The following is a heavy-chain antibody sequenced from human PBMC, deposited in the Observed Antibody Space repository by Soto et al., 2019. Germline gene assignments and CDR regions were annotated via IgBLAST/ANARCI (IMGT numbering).Heavy chain of an antibody. CDR1: GGSISPYY. Sequence: SETLSLTCTVSGGSISPYYWSWIRQPPGKGLEWIGYVYYSGNTNYNPSLESRVAISVDTSRNRFSLNLTSATAADTAVYYCARKGAAASYAHYYMDVWGRGTAVTVSS. CDR3: ARKGAAASYAHYYMDV. V-gene: IGHV4-59*01. CDR2: VYYSGNT. D-gene: IGHD6-13*01. J-gene: IGHJ6*03.